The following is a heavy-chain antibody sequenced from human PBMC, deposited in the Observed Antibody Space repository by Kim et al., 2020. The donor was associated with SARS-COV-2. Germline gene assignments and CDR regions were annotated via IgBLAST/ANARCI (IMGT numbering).Heavy chain of an antibody. CDR1: GITFSTYA. D-gene: IGHD3-10*01. J-gene: IGHJ4*02. Sequence: GGSLRLSCVASGITFSTYAMHWVRQAPGKGLEWVAQISYDGSTKYYADSVKGRFTISRDNSKNTVYLQMDSLRAEDTAVFYCARAPPRRRGGFDYWGQGILVTVSS. CDR2: ISYDGSTK. CDR3: ARAPPRRRGGFDY. V-gene: IGHV3-30*04.